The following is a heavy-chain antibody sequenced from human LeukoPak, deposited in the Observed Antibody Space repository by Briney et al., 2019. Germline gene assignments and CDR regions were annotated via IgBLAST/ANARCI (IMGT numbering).Heavy chain of an antibody. D-gene: IGHD3-22*01. V-gene: IGHV1-18*01. Sequence: ASMKVSCKASGYTFTSYGISWVRQAPGQGLEWMGWISAYNGNTNYAQKLQGRVTMTTDTSTSTAYMELRSLRSDDTAVYYCARVPGEGGDHPMIVVVMYFDYWGQGTLVTVSS. CDR1: GYTFTSYG. CDR2: ISAYNGNT. J-gene: IGHJ4*02. CDR3: ARVPGEGGDHPMIVVVMYFDY.